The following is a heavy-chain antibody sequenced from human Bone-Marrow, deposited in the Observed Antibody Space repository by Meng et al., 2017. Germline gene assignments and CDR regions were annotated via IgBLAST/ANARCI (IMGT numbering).Heavy chain of an antibody. CDR3: ARPRNLGYCSGGSCGASGDAFDI. Sequence: SETLSLTCTVSGGSISSHDWSWIRQPPGKGLEWIGYMYYRGSTNYNPSLRSRVTMSVDTSKNQFSLKLNSVTAADTAVYYCARPRNLGYCSGGSCGASGDAFDIWGQGTMVTVSS. J-gene: IGHJ3*02. V-gene: IGHV4-59*11. CDR2: MYYRGST. D-gene: IGHD2-15*01. CDR1: GGSISSHD.